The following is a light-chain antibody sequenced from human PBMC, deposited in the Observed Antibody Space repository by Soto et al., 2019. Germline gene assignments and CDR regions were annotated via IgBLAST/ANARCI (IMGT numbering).Light chain of an antibody. CDR1: SSNIGSST. Sequence: QSALTQPPSVSGTPGQRVTISCSGSSSNIGSSTVNWYQQLPGTAPIRLIYANNHRPSGVPDRFSASKSGTSASLAISGLLSEDEADYFCAAWDDIQNGHWVFGGGTKLTVL. J-gene: IGLJ3*02. CDR2: ANN. V-gene: IGLV1-44*01. CDR3: AAWDDIQNGHWV.